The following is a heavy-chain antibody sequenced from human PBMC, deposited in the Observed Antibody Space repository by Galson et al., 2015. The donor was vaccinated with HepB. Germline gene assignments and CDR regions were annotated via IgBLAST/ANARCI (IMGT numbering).Heavy chain of an antibody. Sequence: SLRLSCAASGFSARNYWMNWVRQAPGKGPEWVSVINNRDGGTEYADSVKGRFIISRDNSKNTLYLQMNSLRAEDTAVYCCAKDLHNYGMDVWGQGTTVAVSS. CDR3: AKDLHNYGMDV. V-gene: IGHV3-66*01. J-gene: IGHJ6*02. CDR1: GFSARNYW. CDR2: INNRDGGT.